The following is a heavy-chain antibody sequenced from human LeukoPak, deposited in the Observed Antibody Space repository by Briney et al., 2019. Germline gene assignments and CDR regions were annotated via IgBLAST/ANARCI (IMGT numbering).Heavy chain of an antibody. D-gene: IGHD3-10*01. CDR1: GGTFSSYA. J-gene: IGHJ4*02. CDR3: AGTDMVRGVPLYYFDY. Sequence: GASVKVSCKASGGTFSSYAISWVRPAPGQGLEWMGRIIPIFGTANYAQKLQGRVAITTGESTGTAYMELSSLRSEDTAVYYCAGTDMVRGVPLYYFDYWGQGTLVTVSS. V-gene: IGHV1-69*05. CDR2: IIPIFGTA.